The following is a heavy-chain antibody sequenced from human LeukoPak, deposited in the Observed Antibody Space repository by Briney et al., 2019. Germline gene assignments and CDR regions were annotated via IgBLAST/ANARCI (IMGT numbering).Heavy chain of an antibody. V-gene: IGHV1-24*01. Sequence: ASVKVSCKVSGYTLTELSMHWVRQAPGKGLEWMGGFDPEDGETIYAQKFQGRVTMTEDTSTDTAYMELSSLRSEDTAVYYCAYDSSGYYYYYYYMDVWGKGTTVTVSS. CDR2: FDPEDGET. J-gene: IGHJ6*03. D-gene: IGHD3-22*01. CDR1: GYTLTELS. CDR3: AYDSSGYYYYYYYMDV.